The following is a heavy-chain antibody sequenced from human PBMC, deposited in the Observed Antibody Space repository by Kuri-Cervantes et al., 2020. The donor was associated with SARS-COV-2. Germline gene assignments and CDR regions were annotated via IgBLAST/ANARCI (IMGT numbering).Heavy chain of an antibody. CDR3: AKGISWFGELNIGVPYYYGMDV. CDR2: ISGSGGST. V-gene: IGHV3-23*01. D-gene: IGHD3-10*01. CDR1: GFTFSSYA. J-gene: IGHJ6*02. Sequence: SCAASGFTFSSYAMSWVRQAPGKGLEWVSAISGSGGSTYYADSVKGRFTISRDNSKNTLYLQMNSPRAEDTAVYYCAKGISWFGELNIGVPYYYGMDVWGQGTTVTVSS.